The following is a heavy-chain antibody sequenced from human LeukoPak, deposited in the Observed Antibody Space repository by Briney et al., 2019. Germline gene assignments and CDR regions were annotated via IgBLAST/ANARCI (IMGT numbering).Heavy chain of an antibody. CDR1: GFTFSSYS. CDR2: ISSSSSYI. D-gene: IGHD3-3*01. CDR3: ARDANDFWSGYYLDY. J-gene: IGHJ4*02. Sequence: PGGSLRLSCAASGFTFSSYSMNWVRQAPGKGLEWVSSISSSSSYIYYADSVKGRFTISRDNAKNSLYLQMNSLRAEDTAVYYCARDANDFWSGYYLDYWGQGTLVTVSS. V-gene: IGHV3-21*01.